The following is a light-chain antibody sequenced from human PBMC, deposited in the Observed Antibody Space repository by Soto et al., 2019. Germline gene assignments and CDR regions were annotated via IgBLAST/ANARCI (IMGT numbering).Light chain of an antibody. CDR1: QSLGGS. J-gene: IGKJ1*01. Sequence: IVMTQSPATLSVSPGERATLSCRASQSLGGSLAWYQQKPGQAPRLLIYGASTRVTGIPARFSGSGSGTEFTLTISSLHSEDFAVYYCQQYKNGWTFGQGTKVEIK. CDR3: QQYKNGWT. V-gene: IGKV3-15*01. CDR2: GAS.